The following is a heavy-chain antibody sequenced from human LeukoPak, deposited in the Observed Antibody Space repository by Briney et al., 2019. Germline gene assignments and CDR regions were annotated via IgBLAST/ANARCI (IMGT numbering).Heavy chain of an antibody. J-gene: IGHJ4*02. V-gene: IGHV4-38-2*02. CDR1: GYSISSGYY. D-gene: IGHD6-13*01. CDR3: ASGSSWYY. Sequence: SETLSLTCTVSGYSISSGYYWGWIRQPPGKGLEWIGEINHSGSTNYNPSLKSRVTISVDTSKNQFSLKLSSVTAADTAVYYCASGSSWYYWGQGTLVTVSS. CDR2: INHSGST.